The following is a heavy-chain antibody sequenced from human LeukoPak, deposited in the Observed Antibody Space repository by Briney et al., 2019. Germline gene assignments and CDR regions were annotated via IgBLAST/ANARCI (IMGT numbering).Heavy chain of an antibody. D-gene: IGHD3-22*01. J-gene: IGHJ3*02. V-gene: IGHV3-15*01. CDR3: TTGGVIVVVITPDDAFDN. Sequence: GGSLRLSCAASGFTFSNAWMSWVRQAPGKGLEWVGRIKSKTDGGTTDYAAHVKGRFTISRDDSKNTLYLQMNSLKTEDTAVYYCTTGGVIVVVITPDDAFDNWGRGTMVTVSS. CDR2: IKSKTDGGTT. CDR1: GFTFSNAW.